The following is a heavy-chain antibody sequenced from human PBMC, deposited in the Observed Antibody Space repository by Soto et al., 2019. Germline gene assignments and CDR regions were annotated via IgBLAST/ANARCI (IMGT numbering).Heavy chain of an antibody. Sequence: EVQLVESGGGLVNPGGSLRLSCAASGFTFSTYSMNWVRQAPGKGLEWVSFISSGSTYIYYTESVKGRITISRDNAKNSLSLQMNSLRAEDTAVYYCARVLGYCSSSSCYCSPTWFDPWGQGTLVTVSS. D-gene: IGHD2-2*01. CDR3: ARVLGYCSSSSCYCSPTWFDP. J-gene: IGHJ5*02. V-gene: IGHV3-21*03. CDR2: ISSGSTYI. CDR1: GFTFSTYS.